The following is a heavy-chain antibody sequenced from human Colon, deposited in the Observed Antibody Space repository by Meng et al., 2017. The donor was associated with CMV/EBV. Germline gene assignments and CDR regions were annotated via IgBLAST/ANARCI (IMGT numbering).Heavy chain of an antibody. CDR1: GFTFRNYA. J-gene: IGHJ6*02. CDR3: AKDLLREIVPGALVLDV. Sequence: GESLILSCAASGFTFRNYAMSWVRQAPGKGLEWVSSISGSGGTRDYADSVKGRFTMSRDNSENTVYLQMNSLRDEDTAVYFCAKDLLREIVPGALVLDVWGQGTTVTVSS. V-gene: IGHV3-23*01. CDR2: ISGSGGTR. D-gene: IGHD5-12*01.